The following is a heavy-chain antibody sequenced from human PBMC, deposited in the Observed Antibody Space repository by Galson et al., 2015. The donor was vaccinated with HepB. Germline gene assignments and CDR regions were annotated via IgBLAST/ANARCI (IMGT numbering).Heavy chain of an antibody. CDR2: INWNGGST. J-gene: IGHJ3*02. Sequence: SLRLSCAASGFTFDDYGMSWVRQAPGKGLEWVSGINWNGGSTGYADSVKGRFTISRDNAKNSLYLQMNSLRAEDTALYHCARAMGFTIFGAFDIWGQGTMVTVSS. CDR1: GFTFDDYG. D-gene: IGHD3-3*01. CDR3: ARAMGFTIFGAFDI. V-gene: IGHV3-20*01.